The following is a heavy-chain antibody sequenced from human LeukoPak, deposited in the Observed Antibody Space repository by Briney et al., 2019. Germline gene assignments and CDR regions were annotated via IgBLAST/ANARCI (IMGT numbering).Heavy chain of an antibody. V-gene: IGHV1-24*01. CDR3: ATRVVEVITTGPQTEADX. J-gene: IGHJ4*02. D-gene: IGHD3-22*01. Sequence: GASVKVSCKVSGYTLTELSMHWVRQAPGKGLEWMGGFDPEDGETIYAQKFQGRVTMTEDTSTDTAYMELSSLRSEDTAVYYCATRVVEVITTGPQTEADXWGQGTLVTVSS. CDR2: FDPEDGET. CDR1: GYTLTELS.